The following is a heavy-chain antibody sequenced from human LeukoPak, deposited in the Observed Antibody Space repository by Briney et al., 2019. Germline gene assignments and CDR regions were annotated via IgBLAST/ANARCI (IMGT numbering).Heavy chain of an antibody. CDR3: ARGRSSTYYYGSGSLYYFDY. D-gene: IGHD3-10*01. CDR2: IYSGGST. CDR1: GFTVSSNY. J-gene: IGHJ4*02. V-gene: IGHV3-66*01. Sequence: PGGSLRLSCAASGFTVSSNYMSWVRQAPGKGLEWVSVIYSGGSTYYADSVEGRFTISRDNSKNTLYLQMNSLRAEDTAVYYCARGRSSTYYYGSGSLYYFDYWGQGTLVTVSS.